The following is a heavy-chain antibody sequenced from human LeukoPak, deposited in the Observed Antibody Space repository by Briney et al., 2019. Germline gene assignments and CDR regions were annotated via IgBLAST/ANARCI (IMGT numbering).Heavy chain of an antibody. CDR1: GFTFSSYA. CDR3: AKDSEYSSSWYGFGY. D-gene: IGHD6-13*01. V-gene: IGHV3-30-3*01. CDR2: ISYDGSNK. J-gene: IGHJ4*02. Sequence: PGGSLRLSCAASGFTFSSYAMHWVRQAPGKGLEWVAVISYDGSNKYYADSVKGRFTISRDNAKNSLYLQMNSLRAEDTAVYYCAKDSEYSSSWYGFGYWGQGTLVTVSS.